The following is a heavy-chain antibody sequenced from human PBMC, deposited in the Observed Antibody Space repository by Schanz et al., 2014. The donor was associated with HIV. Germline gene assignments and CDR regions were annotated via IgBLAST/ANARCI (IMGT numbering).Heavy chain of an antibody. D-gene: IGHD6-25*01. J-gene: IGHJ3*01. V-gene: IGHV3-30*04. Sequence: QVQLVESGGGVVQPGRSLRLSCAASGFTFSSYAMHWVRQAPGKGLEWVAVISYDGSNEYYADSVKGRFTISRDNAKKSVSLQMNSLRDEDTAIYFCARGWRLNSFDVWGQGTMVTVSS. CDR3: ARGWRLNSFDV. CDR2: ISYDGSNE. CDR1: GFTFSSYA.